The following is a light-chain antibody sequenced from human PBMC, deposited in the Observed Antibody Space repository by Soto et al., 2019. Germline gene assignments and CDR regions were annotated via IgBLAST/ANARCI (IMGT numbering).Light chain of an antibody. J-gene: IGKJ4*01. CDR1: QNLLHSNGYNY. CDR3: AQGLATPFT. Sequence: EIVLTQSPLSLPVTPGEPASISCRSSQNLLHSNGYNYLNWYLQKPGQSPQLVIYLGSNRASGVPDRFSGSGSGTDFTLTINRVEAEDVGLYFCAQGLATPFTFGGGTKVEIK. CDR2: LGS. V-gene: IGKV2-28*01.